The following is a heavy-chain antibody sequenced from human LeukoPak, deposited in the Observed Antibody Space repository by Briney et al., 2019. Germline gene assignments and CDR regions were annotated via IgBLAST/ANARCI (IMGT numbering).Heavy chain of an antibody. V-gene: IGHV1-8*01. Sequence: ASVTVSCTASGYTFTSYDINWVRQATGQGLEWMGWMNPNSGNTGYAQKFQGRVTMTRNTSISTAYMELSSLRSEDTAAYYCARGTDGTTGTTERAFDIWGQGTMVTVSS. J-gene: IGHJ3*02. D-gene: IGHD1-1*01. CDR2: MNPNSGNT. CDR1: GYTFTSYD. CDR3: ARGTDGTTGTTERAFDI.